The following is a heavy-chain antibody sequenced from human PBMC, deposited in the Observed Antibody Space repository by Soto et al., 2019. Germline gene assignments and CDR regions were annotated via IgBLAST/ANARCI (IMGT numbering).Heavy chain of an antibody. D-gene: IGHD3-22*01. V-gene: IGHV4-30-2*01. J-gene: IGHJ4*02. CDR1: GGTISSGDYS. CDR2: IYYGGST. CDR3: ARVRREYDNSGPVDY. Sequence: SETLSLTCAVSGGTISSGDYSWNWIRQPPGKGLEWIGYIYYGGSTYYNPSLQSRVTMSVDRSRNQFSLKLNSVTAADTAVYYCARVRREYDNSGPVDYWGQGTLVTVSS.